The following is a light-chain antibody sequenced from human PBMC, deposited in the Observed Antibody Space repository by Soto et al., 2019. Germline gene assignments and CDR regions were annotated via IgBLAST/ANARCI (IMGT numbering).Light chain of an antibody. J-gene: IGKJ2*01. CDR3: QHYNNWPPYT. V-gene: IGKV3-15*01. Sequence: EIVMTQSPATLSVSPVERATLSCRASQSVSNNLAWYQQKPGQAPRLLIYGASTRATGIPARFSGSGSGTEFTLTISSLQSEDFAVYYCQHYNNWPPYTFGQGTKLEIK. CDR1: QSVSNN. CDR2: GAS.